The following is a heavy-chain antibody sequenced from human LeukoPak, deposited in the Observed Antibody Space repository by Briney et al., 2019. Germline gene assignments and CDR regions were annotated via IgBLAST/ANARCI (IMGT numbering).Heavy chain of an antibody. D-gene: IGHD3-10*02. V-gene: IGHV3-48*04. CDR2: ISSSGSTI. CDR1: GFTFSSYS. CDR3: AELGITMIGGV. Sequence: GGSLRLSCVASGFTFSSYSMSWVRQAPGKGLEWVSYISSSGSTIYYADSVKGRFTISRDNAKNSLYLQMNSLRAEDAAVYYCAELGITMIGGVWGKGTTVTISS. J-gene: IGHJ6*04.